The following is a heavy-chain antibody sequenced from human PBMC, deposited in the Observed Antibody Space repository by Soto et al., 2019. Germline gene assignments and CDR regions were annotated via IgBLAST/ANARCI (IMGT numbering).Heavy chain of an antibody. CDR1: CGSIISSSYY. CDR3: ARRWYSSSSLYYYYYGMDV. V-gene: IGHV4-39*01. D-gene: IGHD6-6*01. J-gene: IGHJ6*02. Sequence: SETLSLTCTFSCGSIISSSYYWGWIRQPPGKGLEWIGSIYYSGSTYYNPSLKSRVTISVDTSKNQFSLKLSSVTAADTAVYYCARRWYSSSSLYYYYYGMDVWGQGTTVTVSS. CDR2: IYYSGST.